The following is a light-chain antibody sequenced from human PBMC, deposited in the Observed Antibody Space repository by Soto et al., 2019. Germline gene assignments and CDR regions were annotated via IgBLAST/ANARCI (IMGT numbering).Light chain of an antibody. Sequence: EIVLTQSPATLSLSPGERATLSCRASQSVSSYLAWYQQKPGQAPRLLIYDTSNRATGIPARFSGSGSGPDFTLIISSLEPEDFAVYYCQQRSNWPPKYTFGQGTKLEIK. V-gene: IGKV3-11*01. J-gene: IGKJ2*01. CDR2: DTS. CDR3: QQRSNWPPKYT. CDR1: QSVSSY.